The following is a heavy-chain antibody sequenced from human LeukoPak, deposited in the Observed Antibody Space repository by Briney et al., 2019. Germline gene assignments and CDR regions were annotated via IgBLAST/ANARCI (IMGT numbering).Heavy chain of an antibody. J-gene: IGHJ4*02. CDR1: GFTFRNYA. Sequence: PGGSLRLSCTASGFTFRNYAMIWVRQAPGKGLEWVSDISTGGSGTYYADSVKGRFKISRDNSKNTLYLQMMGLRAEDAAVYYCARGAGVAVAGTDILFDYWGQGTLVTVSS. CDR2: ISTGGSGT. V-gene: IGHV3-23*01. D-gene: IGHD6-19*01. CDR3: ARGAGVAVAGTDILFDY.